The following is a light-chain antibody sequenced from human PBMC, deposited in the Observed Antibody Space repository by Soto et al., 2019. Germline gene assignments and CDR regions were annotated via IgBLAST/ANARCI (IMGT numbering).Light chain of an antibody. Sequence: EAVMTQSLATLSVSPGERATLSCRASQSVGSNLAWYHQRPGQAPRLLIYGASARATGVPARFSGSGSGTEFTLTSSSLQSEDFGLYYCQQYNKWPLFTFGPGTRVDMK. CDR3: QQYNKWPLFT. V-gene: IGKV3-15*01. J-gene: IGKJ3*01. CDR1: QSVGSN. CDR2: GAS.